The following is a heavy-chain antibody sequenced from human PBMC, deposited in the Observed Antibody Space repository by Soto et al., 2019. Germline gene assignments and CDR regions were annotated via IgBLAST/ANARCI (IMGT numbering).Heavy chain of an antibody. Sequence: GEPLKISCKGSGYSFASYWIGWVRQMPGKGLEWMGIIYPADSDVKYSPSFQGQVTISADTSINTAYLQWTSLKASDTAIYYCARHGLWQGWNYGSDYWGQGTLVTVSS. CDR2: IYPADSDV. J-gene: IGHJ4*02. CDR1: GYSFASYW. V-gene: IGHV5-51*01. CDR3: ARHGLWQGWNYGSDY. D-gene: IGHD1-7*01.